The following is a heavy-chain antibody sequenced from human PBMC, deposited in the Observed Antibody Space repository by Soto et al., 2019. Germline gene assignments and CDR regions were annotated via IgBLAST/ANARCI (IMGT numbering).Heavy chain of an antibody. V-gene: IGHV3-23*01. CDR2: ISPSGGST. J-gene: IGHJ4*02. CDR3: AKRVDYSTSWAYFDH. CDR1: GFTFSNYA. D-gene: IGHD6-6*01. Sequence: GGSLRLSCVASGFTFSNYAMSWVRQAPGKGLEWVSAISPSGGSTYDADSVKGRFTISRDNSKNTLSLQMNSLRAEDTAVYYCAKRVDYSTSWAYFDHWGQGTLVTVSS.